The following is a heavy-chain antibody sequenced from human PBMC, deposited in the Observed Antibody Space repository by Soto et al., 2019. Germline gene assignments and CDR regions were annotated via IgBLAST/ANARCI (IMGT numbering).Heavy chain of an antibody. CDR1: GGSISSSSYY. J-gene: IGHJ5*02. CDR3: ATNSLRWGYSSGWFNWFDP. Sequence: SETLSLTCTVSGGSISSSSYYWGWIRQPPGKGLEWIGSIYYSGSTYYNPSLKSRVTISVDTSKNQFSLKLSSVTAADTAVYYCATNSLRWGYSSGWFNWFDPWGQGTLVTVSS. V-gene: IGHV4-39*01. D-gene: IGHD6-19*01. CDR2: IYYSGST.